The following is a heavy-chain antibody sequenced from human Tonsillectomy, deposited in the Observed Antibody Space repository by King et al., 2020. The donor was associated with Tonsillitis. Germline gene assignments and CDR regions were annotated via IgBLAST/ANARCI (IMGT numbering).Heavy chain of an antibody. CDR2: IYHSGST. CDR1: GGSISSSNW. CDR3: ARDREYIYNYGIDV. J-gene: IGHJ6*02. D-gene: IGHD2/OR15-2a*01. V-gene: IGHV4-4*02. Sequence: QLQESGPGLVKPSGTLSLTCAVSGGSISSSNWWSWVRQHPGKGLGWIGEIYHSGSTNYNPSLKSRVTISVDKSKNQFSLKLSSVTAADTAVYYCARDREYIYNYGIDVWGQGTTVTVSS.